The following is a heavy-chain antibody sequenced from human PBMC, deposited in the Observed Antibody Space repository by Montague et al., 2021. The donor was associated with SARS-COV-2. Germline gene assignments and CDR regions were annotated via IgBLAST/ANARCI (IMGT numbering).Heavy chain of an antibody. CDR3: VRHSRTYNGFLSGYSVRLVFHFDS. Sequence: SETLSLTCTVSGGSISSTSYDWGWIRQSPGKGLEWIGSIYHSGXTXYXXXXKXRLSLSVETSKNQFSLKLTSVTAADTAVYFCVRHSRTYNGFLSGYSVRLVFHFDSWGQGTLVTVSS. V-gene: IGHV4-39*01. CDR1: GGSISSTSYD. D-gene: IGHD3-3*01. CDR2: IYHSGXT. J-gene: IGHJ4*02.